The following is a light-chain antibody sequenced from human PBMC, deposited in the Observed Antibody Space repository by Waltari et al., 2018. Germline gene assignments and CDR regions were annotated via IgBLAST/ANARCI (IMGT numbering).Light chain of an antibody. J-gene: IGKJ5*01. CDR2: DAS. V-gene: IGKV3-11*01. Sequence: SVLTQSPASLSLSPGERATLSCRASPSVGRDLAWYQQKPGQSPRLFIYDASYRVSGNPARFSGSGSGTDFTLTISSLGPEDFAVYFCQDRNIWPRGLTFGQGTRLEIK. CDR3: QDRNIWPRGLT. CDR1: PSVGRD.